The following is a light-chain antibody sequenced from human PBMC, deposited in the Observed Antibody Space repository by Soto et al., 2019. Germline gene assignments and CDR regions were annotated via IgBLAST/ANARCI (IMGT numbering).Light chain of an antibody. CDR2: GAS. CDR3: QQYGSSPLT. Sequence: ESVWTRGPGTMYLSPGERATLSCRASQSVSSSYLAWYQQKPGQAPRLLIYGASSRATGIPDRFSGSGSGTDFTLTISRLEPEDFAVYYCQQYGSSPLTFGGGTKVDIK. J-gene: IGKJ4*01. V-gene: IGKV3-20*01. CDR1: QSVSSSY.